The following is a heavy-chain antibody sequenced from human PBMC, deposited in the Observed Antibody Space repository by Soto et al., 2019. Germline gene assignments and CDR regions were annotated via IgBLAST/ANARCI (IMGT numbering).Heavy chain of an antibody. V-gene: IGHV4-34*01. D-gene: IGHD6-19*01. CDR1: GGSFSGYY. Sequence: SETLSLTCAVYGGSFSGYYWSWIRQPPGKGLEWIGEINHSGSTNYNPSLKSRVTISVDTSKNQFSLKLSSVTAADTAVYYCARVWQWLVRGWFDPWGQGTLVTVSS. CDR3: ARVWQWLVRGWFDP. CDR2: INHSGST. J-gene: IGHJ5*02.